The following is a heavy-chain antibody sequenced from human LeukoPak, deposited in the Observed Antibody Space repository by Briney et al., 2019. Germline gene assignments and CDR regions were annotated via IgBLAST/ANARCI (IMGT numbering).Heavy chain of an antibody. D-gene: IGHD1-26*01. Sequence: GASVKVSCKASGYTFTSYYMHWVRQAPGQGLEWMGIINPSGGSTSYAQKFQGRVTMTRDTSTSTVYMELSSLRSEDTAVYYCTRDHSWTGVTGSSIDYWGQGTLVTVSS. CDR2: INPSGGST. CDR1: GYTFTSYY. V-gene: IGHV1-46*01. J-gene: IGHJ4*02. CDR3: TRDHSWTGVTGSSIDY.